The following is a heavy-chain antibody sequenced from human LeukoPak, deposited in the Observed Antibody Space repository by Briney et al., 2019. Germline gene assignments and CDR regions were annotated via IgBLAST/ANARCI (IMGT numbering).Heavy chain of an antibody. Sequence: GGSLRLSCAASGFDFSSYAMSWVRQAPGKGLEWFSTLTSCGRIYYADSVKGRFTISRDNPMNTLHLQMNSLRVEGTAIYYCAKDRDYSDRLFEYWGLGTLVSVS. J-gene: IGHJ4*02. CDR3: AKDRDYSDRLFEY. V-gene: IGHV3-23*01. D-gene: IGHD4-17*01. CDR1: GFDFSSYA. CDR2: LTSCGRI.